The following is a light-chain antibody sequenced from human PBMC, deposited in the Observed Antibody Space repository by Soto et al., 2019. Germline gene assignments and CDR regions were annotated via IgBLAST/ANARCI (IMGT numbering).Light chain of an antibody. CDR1: QTINNY. Sequence: DIQMTQSPSSLSASVGDRVTITCRTSQTINNYLNWYRQKPGKVPEVLIYGASSLQRGVSSRFTGSASRTYFTLTISSLPPEDFSTYYCQQGYDFPHTFGQGT. CDR2: GAS. J-gene: IGKJ2*01. CDR3: QQGYDFPHT. V-gene: IGKV1-39*01.